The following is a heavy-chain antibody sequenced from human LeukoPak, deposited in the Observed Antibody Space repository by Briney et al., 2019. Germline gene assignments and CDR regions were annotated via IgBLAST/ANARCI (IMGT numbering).Heavy chain of an antibody. Sequence: GGSLRLSCSASTFTFSGYYMSWIRQAPGKGLDWVSYISSSGRSIYYTDSVKGRFTISRDNAKNSVYLQMNSLRAEDTAVYYCAKRDRTVTHAFDIWGQGTMVTVSS. CDR3: AKRDRTVTHAFDI. J-gene: IGHJ3*02. V-gene: IGHV3-11*01. CDR2: ISSSGRSI. CDR1: TFTFSGYY. D-gene: IGHD4-17*01.